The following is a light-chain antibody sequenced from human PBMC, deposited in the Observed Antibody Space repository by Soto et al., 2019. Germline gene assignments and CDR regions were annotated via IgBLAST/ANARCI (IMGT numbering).Light chain of an antibody. CDR3: QTWGSGIVV. CDR1: SGHSNYA. Sequence: QLVLTQSPSASASLGASVKLTCTLSSGHSNYAIAWHQQQSAKGPRYLMKLNSDGSHSKGDGIPDRFSGSSSGAERYLTISSLQSEDEADYYCQTWGSGIVVFGGGTKVTVL. V-gene: IGLV4-69*01. CDR2: LNSDGSH. J-gene: IGLJ2*01.